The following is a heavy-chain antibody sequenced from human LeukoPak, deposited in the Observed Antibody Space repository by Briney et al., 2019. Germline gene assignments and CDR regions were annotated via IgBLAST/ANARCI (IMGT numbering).Heavy chain of an antibody. CDR1: GYTLTELS. CDR2: FDPEDGET. V-gene: IGHV1-24*01. J-gene: IGHJ4*02. CDR3: ATDLAIGNSKPFGY. Sequence: GASVKVSCKVSGYTLTELSMHWVRQAPGKGLEWMGGFDPEDGETIYAQKFQGRVTMTEDTSTDTAYMELSSLRSEDTAVYYCATDLAIGNSKPFGYWGQGTLVTVSS. D-gene: IGHD4-23*01.